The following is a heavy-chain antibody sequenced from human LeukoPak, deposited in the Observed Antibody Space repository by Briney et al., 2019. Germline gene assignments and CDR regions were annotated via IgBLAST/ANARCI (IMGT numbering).Heavy chain of an antibody. V-gene: IGHV3-74*01. CDR1: GFNLSNYW. J-gene: IGHJ4*02. CDR3: ATSGIGHYYFDF. Sequence: GGSLRLSCAASGFNLSNYWMHWFRQVPGKGLMWVSRVPNDGTSTVYADSVKGRFTISRDDATNTLFLQMSSLRVEDTAVYYCATSGIGHYYFDFWGQGALVTVSS. CDR2: VPNDGTST. D-gene: IGHD3-3*01.